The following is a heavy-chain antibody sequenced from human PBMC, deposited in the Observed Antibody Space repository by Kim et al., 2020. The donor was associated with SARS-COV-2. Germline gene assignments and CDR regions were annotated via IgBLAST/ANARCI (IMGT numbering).Heavy chain of an antibody. Sequence: ASVKVSCKASGYTFTSYAMHWVRQAPGQRLEWMGWINAGNGNTKYSQKFQGRVTITRDTSASTAYMELSSLRSEDTAVYYCARDLMVRGVHYYYYGMDVWGKGTTVTVSS. D-gene: IGHD3-10*01. CDR1: GYTFTSYA. J-gene: IGHJ6*04. CDR3: ARDLMVRGVHYYYYGMDV. V-gene: IGHV1-3*01. CDR2: INAGNGNT.